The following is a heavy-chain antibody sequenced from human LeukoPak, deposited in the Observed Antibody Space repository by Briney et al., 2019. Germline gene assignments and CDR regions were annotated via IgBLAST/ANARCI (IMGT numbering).Heavy chain of an antibody. CDR2: IFYSGGT. V-gene: IGHV4-59*08. CDR1: GGSISTYY. CDR3: VRHVADSSFFDP. Sequence: SETLFLTRTVSGGSISTYYWSWIRQPPGKGLEWIGWIFYSGGTSYNPSLKSRVTISVDTSKNQFSLKLTSMTAADTAVYYCVRHVADSSFFDPWGLGTLVTVSS. D-gene: IGHD6-13*01. J-gene: IGHJ5*02.